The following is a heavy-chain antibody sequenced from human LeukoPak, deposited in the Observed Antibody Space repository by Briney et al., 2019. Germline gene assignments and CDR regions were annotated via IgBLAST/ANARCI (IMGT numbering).Heavy chain of an antibody. Sequence: ASVKVSCKASGYTFTSYGISWVRQAPGQGLEWMGWISAYNGNTNYAQKRQGRVTMTTDTSTSTAYMELRSLRSDDTAVYYCARAHYYDSSGYPFDYWGQGTLVTVSS. CDR2: ISAYNGNT. D-gene: IGHD3-22*01. CDR1: GYTFTSYG. J-gene: IGHJ4*02. CDR3: ARAHYYDSSGYPFDY. V-gene: IGHV1-18*01.